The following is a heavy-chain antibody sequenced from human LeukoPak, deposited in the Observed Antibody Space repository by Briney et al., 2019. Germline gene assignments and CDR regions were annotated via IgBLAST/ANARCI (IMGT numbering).Heavy chain of an antibody. J-gene: IGHJ4*02. V-gene: IGHV3-49*04. Sequence: GGSLRLSCTASGFTFGDYAMSWVRQAPGKGLEWAGFIRSKAYGGTTEYAASVKGRFSISRDDSKSIAYLQMNSLKTEDTAVYYCIRDQAPSNVAAVGIWGQGTLVTVSS. CDR2: IRSKAYGGTT. D-gene: IGHD6-13*01. CDR1: GFTFGDYA. CDR3: IRDQAPSNVAAVGI.